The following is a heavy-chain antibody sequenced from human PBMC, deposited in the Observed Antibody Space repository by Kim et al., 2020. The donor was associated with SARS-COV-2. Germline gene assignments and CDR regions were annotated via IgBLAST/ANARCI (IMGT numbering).Heavy chain of an antibody. CDR1: GGSFSGYY. D-gene: IGHD2-2*01. CDR3: ARGVPFPYYYMDV. CDR2: INHSGST. J-gene: IGHJ6*03. V-gene: IGHV4-34*01. Sequence: SETLSLTCAVYGGSFSGYYWSWIRQPPGKGLEWIGEINHSGSTNYNPSLKSRVTISVDTSKNQFSLKLSSVTAADTAVYYCARGVPFPYYYMDVWGKGTTVTVSS.